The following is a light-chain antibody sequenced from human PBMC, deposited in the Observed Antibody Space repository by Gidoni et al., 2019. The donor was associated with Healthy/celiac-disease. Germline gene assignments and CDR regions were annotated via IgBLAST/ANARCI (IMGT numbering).Light chain of an antibody. V-gene: IGKV1-39*01. CDR2: AAY. CDR3: QQSYSTPYT. J-gene: IGKJ2*01. CDR1: QSISSY. Sequence: DIQITQSPSSLSASVGDRVTITFRASQSISSYLNWYQQKPGKAPKLLIYAAYSLQSGVPSRFSGSGSGTDFTLTISSRQPEDFATYYCQQSYSTPYTCGQGNKLEIK.